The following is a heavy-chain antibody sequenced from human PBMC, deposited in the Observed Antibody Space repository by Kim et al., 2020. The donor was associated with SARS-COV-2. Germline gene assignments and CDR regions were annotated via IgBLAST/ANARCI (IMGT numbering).Heavy chain of an antibody. Sequence: KLQGRVTMTTDTSTSTAYMELRSLRSDDTAVYYCARSDIVVVVAATDFDYWGQGTLVTVSS. V-gene: IGHV1-18*01. J-gene: IGHJ4*02. CDR3: ARSDIVVVVAATDFDY. D-gene: IGHD2-15*01.